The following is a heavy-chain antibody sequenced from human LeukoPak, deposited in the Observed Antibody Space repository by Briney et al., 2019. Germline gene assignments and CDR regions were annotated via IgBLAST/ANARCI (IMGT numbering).Heavy chain of an antibody. V-gene: IGHV3-7*01. CDR3: ARDRAVAGT. CDR1: GFTFSTYA. CDR2: IKQDGSEK. Sequence: GGSLRLSCAASGFTFSTYAMNWVRQAPGKGLEWVANIKQDGSEKYYVDSVKGRFTISRDNAKNSLYLQMNSLRAADTAVYYCARDRAVAGTWGQGTLVTVSS. J-gene: IGHJ4*02. D-gene: IGHD6-19*01.